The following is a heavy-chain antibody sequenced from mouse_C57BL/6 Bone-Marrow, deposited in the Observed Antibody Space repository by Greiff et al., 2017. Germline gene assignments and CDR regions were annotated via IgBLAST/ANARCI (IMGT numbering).Heavy chain of an antibody. J-gene: IGHJ1*03. CDR1: GFSLSTFGMG. CDR2: IWWDDDK. CDR3: ARTSYYYGRSYRSRYFDV. V-gene: IGHV8-8*01. D-gene: IGHD1-1*01. Sequence: QVTLKESGPGILQPSQTLSLTCSFSGFSLSTFGMGVGWIRQPSGKGLEWLAHIWWDDDKYYNPALKSRLTISKDTSKNQVVLKIANVDTADTATYYCARTSYYYGRSYRSRYFDVWGTGTTVTVSS.